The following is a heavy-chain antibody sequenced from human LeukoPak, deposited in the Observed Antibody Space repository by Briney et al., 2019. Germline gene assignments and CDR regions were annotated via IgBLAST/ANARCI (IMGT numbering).Heavy chain of an antibody. CDR1: GGSMSNSY. J-gene: IGHJ3*02. CDR3: ARQISYSNAWTTI. Sequence: ASETLSLTCTGSGGSMSNSYWSWIRQPPGKGLEWIGYISYRGDTSYNPSLKSRVTISEDTSKNQFSLKLSSVTAAATAVYFCARQISYSNAWTTIWGQGTMVTVSS. CDR2: ISYRGDT. V-gene: IGHV4-59*08. D-gene: IGHD5-18*01.